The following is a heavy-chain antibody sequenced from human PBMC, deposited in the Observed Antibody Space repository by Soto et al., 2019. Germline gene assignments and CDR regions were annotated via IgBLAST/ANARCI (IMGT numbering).Heavy chain of an antibody. D-gene: IGHD4-17*01. CDR2: IYYSGST. CDR3: AKTYPLLRCLRGFRVFGRFAP. J-gene: IGHJ5*02. Sequence: PSETLSLTCTVSGGSISSYYWSWIRQPPGKGLEWIGYIYYSGSTNYNPSLKSRVTISVDTSKNQFSLKLSSVTAAATAVYYCAKTYPLLRCLRGFRVFGRFAPWGQGTLVTVSS. CDR1: GGSISSYY. V-gene: IGHV4-59*12.